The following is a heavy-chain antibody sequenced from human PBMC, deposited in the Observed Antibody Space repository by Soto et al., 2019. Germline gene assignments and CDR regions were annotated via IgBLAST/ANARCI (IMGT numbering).Heavy chain of an antibody. D-gene: IGHD3-16*01. Sequence: QVQLQESGPGLVKPSETLSLTCTVSGGSISSYYWSWIRQPPGKGLEWIGYIYYSGSTNYNPSLKIRVTRSVDTSKNQFSLKLSAVTAADTAVDYCARLWGWSVDYWCHVTLVTVSS. V-gene: IGHV4-59*08. CDR1: GGSISSYY. J-gene: IGHJ4*01. CDR2: IYYSGST. CDR3: ARLWGWSVDY.